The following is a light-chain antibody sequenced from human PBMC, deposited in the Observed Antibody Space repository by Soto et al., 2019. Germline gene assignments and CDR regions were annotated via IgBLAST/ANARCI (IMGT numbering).Light chain of an antibody. CDR2: EVS. CDR1: SSDVGGYNY. Sequence: QSVLTQPASVSGSPGQSITISCTGTSSDVGGYNYVSWYQQHPGKAPKLMIYEVSNRPSGVSNCFSGSKSANTASLTISGLQAEDEADYFCSSYTSSNTRYVFGTGTKVTVL. CDR3: SSYTSSNTRYV. V-gene: IGLV2-14*01. J-gene: IGLJ1*01.